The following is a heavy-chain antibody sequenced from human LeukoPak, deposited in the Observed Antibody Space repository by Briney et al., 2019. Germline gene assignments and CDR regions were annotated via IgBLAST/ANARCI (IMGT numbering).Heavy chain of an antibody. CDR3: ARDSSSGWYHDY. D-gene: IGHD6-19*01. CDR2: IYSRGST. V-gene: IGHV3-53*01. Sequence: GGSLRLSCAASGFTVSSNYMSWVRQAPGWGLEWVSVIYSRGSTYYADSVKGRFTISRDNSKNTLYLQMNSLRAEDTAVYYCARDSSSGWYHDYWGQGTLVTVSS. CDR1: GFTVSSNY. J-gene: IGHJ4*02.